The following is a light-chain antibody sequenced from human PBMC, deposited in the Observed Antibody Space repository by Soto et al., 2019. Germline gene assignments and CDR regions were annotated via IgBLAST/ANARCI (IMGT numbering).Light chain of an antibody. CDR1: QGISSW. V-gene: IGKV1-12*01. Sequence: DIQMTQSPSSVSASVGDRVTITCRASQGISSWLAWYQKKAGKAPELLIYSASSLQSGVPSRFSGSGSGTDFTLTISSLQAEDVATYYCQQANSFPCTFGQGTKLEIK. J-gene: IGKJ2*02. CDR3: QQANSFPCT. CDR2: SAS.